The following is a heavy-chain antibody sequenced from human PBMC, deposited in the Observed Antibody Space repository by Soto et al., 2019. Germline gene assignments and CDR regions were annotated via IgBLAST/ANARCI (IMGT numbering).Heavy chain of an antibody. V-gene: IGHV3-7*04. D-gene: IGHD3-10*01. J-gene: IGHJ4*02. Sequence: EVQLVESGGGLVQPGGSLRLSCAASGFTFSSYWMSWVRQAPGKGLEWVANIKEDGSERYYVDSVKGRFTISRDNAKNSLYLQMNSLRDEDTAVYYCAWATGADKEDYWGQGTLVTVSS. CDR3: AWATGADKEDY. CDR1: GFTFSSYW. CDR2: IKEDGSER.